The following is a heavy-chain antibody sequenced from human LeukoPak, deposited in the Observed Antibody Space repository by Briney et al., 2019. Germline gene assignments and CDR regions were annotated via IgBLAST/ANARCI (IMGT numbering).Heavy chain of an antibody. Sequence: SVKVSCKASGGTFSSYAISWVRQAPGQGLEWMGGIIPIFGTANYAQKFQGRVTITADESTSTAYMELSSLRSEDTAVNYCASLYYYDSSGYPPSWGQGTLVTVSS. V-gene: IGHV1-69*13. D-gene: IGHD3-22*01. CDR1: GGTFSSYA. CDR2: IIPIFGTA. J-gene: IGHJ5*02. CDR3: ASLYYYDSSGYPPS.